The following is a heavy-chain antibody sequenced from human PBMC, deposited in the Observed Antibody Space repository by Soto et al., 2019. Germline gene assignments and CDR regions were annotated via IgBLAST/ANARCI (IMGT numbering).Heavy chain of an antibody. D-gene: IGHD5-12*01. CDR1: GFTDTINY. V-gene: IGHV3-53*01. J-gene: IGHJ4*02. CDR2: IYSGGTT. CDR3: HGYGY. Sequence: EVQVVESGGGLIQPGGSLRLSCAVSGFTDTINYMSWVRQAPGKGLEWVSVIYSGGTTFYADSVKGRFTISRDTSRNTLYLQMNSLRGEDTALYYCHGYGYWGQGTLVTVSS.